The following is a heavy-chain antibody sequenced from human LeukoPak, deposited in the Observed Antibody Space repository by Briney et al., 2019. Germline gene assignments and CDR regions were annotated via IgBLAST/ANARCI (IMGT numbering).Heavy chain of an antibody. V-gene: IGHV4-59*01. Sequence: PSETLSLTCTVSGGSISSYYWSWIRQPPGKGLEWIGYIYYSGSTNYNPSLMSRVTISVDTSKNQFSLKLSSVTAADTAVYYCARVYDILTGYSYFDYWGQGTLVTVSS. CDR1: GGSISSYY. J-gene: IGHJ4*02. D-gene: IGHD3-9*01. CDR2: IYYSGST. CDR3: ARVYDILTGYSYFDY.